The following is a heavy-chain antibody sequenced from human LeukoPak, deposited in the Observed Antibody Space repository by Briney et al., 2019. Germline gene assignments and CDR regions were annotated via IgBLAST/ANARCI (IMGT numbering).Heavy chain of an antibody. J-gene: IGHJ3*02. D-gene: IGHD2-21*02. V-gene: IGHV1-2*02. CDR2: INPNSGGT. CDR3: ARDWDCGGDCSDAFDI. CDR1: VYTFTIYG. Sequence: GASVKVSCTASVYTFTIYGISWVRQAPGQGLEWMGWINPNSGGTNYAQKFQGRVTMTRDTSISTAYMELSRLRSDDTAVYYCARDWDCGGDCSDAFDIWGQGTMVTVSS.